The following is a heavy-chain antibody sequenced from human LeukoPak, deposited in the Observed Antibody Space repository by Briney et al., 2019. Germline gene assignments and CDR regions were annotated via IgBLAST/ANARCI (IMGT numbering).Heavy chain of an antibody. J-gene: IGHJ6*02. CDR2: IYSSGRP. Sequence: SETLSLTCTVSGGSLTSYYRGWIRQPPGKGLEWIGSIYSSGRPNNNTSLKSGVTISVDTSKNHVSLKLSPVTAADTAVYYCARDYSSSSYDYYYGMDVWGQGTTVTVSS. CDR3: ARDYSSSSYDYYYGMDV. D-gene: IGHD6-6*01. CDR1: GGSLTSYY. V-gene: IGHV4-59*12.